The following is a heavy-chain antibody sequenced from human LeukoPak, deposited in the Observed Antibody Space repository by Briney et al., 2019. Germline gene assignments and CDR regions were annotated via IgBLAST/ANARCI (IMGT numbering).Heavy chain of an antibody. CDR3: AKEFGYCSGSSCYRYYYYPMDV. J-gene: IGHJ6*02. V-gene: IGHV3-43*02. D-gene: IGHD2-15*01. CDR1: GFSFDDYA. CDR2: ISGDGGDT. Sequence: GGSLRLSCAASGFSFDDYAMHWVRQLPGKGLEWVSVISGDGGDTDYVYSVKGRFTISRDNSKDSLYLQMNSLRTEDTALYYCAKEFGYCSGSSCYRYYYYPMDVWGQGTTVTVSS.